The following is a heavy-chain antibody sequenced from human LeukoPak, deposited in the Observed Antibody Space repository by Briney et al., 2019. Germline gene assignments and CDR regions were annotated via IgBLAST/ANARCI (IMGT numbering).Heavy chain of an antibody. V-gene: IGHV4-4*07. CDR2: IYNSGTT. D-gene: IGHD1-1*01. CDR3: ARGYNGYFYY. CDR1: GGSISSYY. Sequence: SETLSLTCTVSGGSISSYYWSWIRQPAGKGLEWIGRIYNSGTTNYNPSLKSRVTMSVDTSDNHFSLKLTSVAAADTAVYYCARGYNGYFYYRGQGTLVTVSS. J-gene: IGHJ4*02.